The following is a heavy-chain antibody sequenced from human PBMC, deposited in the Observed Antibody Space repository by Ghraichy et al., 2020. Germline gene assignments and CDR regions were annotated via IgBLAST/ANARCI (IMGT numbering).Heavy chain of an antibody. J-gene: IGHJ5*02. V-gene: IGHV4-59*01. Sequence: SETLSLTCTVSGGSISSYYWSWIRQPPGKRLEWIGYIYYSGSTNFNPSLKSRVTISVDTSKNQFSLKLSSVTAADTAVYYCARVLGSSSWYSRQWLDPWGQGTLITVS. CDR3: ARVLGSSSWYSRQWLDP. CDR2: IYYSGST. CDR1: GGSISSYY. D-gene: IGHD6-13*01.